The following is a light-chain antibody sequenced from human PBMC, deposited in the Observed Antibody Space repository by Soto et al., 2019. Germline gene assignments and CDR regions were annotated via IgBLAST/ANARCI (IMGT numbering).Light chain of an antibody. CDR2: GAS. V-gene: IGKV3-15*01. CDR1: QSVSSN. J-gene: IGKJ1*01. Sequence: EIVLTQSPGTLSLSPGERATLSFSASQSVSSNLAWYQQKPGQAPRLLIYGASTRATGIPARFSGSGSGTEFTLTISSLQSEDFAVYYCQQYNNWPPGRTFGQGTKVDIK. CDR3: QQYNNWPPGRT.